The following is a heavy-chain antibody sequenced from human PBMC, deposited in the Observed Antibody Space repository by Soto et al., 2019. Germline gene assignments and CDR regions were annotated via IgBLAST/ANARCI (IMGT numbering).Heavy chain of an antibody. Sequence: SETLSLTCTVSGGSISSYYWSWIRQPPGKGLEWIGYIYYSGSTNYNPSLKSRVTISVDTSKNQFSLKLSSVTAADTAVYYCARFYYDSSGYLSLSAFDIWGQGTMVTVSS. CDR3: ARFYYDSSGYLSLSAFDI. D-gene: IGHD3-22*01. CDR2: IYYSGST. CDR1: GGSISSYY. V-gene: IGHV4-59*01. J-gene: IGHJ3*02.